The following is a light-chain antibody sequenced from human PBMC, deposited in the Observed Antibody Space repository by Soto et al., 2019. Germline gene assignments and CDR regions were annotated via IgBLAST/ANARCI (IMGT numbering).Light chain of an antibody. Sequence: QSALTQPPSASGSPGQSVTMCCTGTSSDVGSYNYVSWYQRHPGKAPKLIIYEVSQRPSGVPDRFSGSKSGNTASLTVSGLQAEDEADYYCSSYAGSNNLLFGGGTKLTVL. CDR3: SSYAGSNNLL. V-gene: IGLV2-8*01. CDR1: SSDVGSYNY. J-gene: IGLJ2*01. CDR2: EVS.